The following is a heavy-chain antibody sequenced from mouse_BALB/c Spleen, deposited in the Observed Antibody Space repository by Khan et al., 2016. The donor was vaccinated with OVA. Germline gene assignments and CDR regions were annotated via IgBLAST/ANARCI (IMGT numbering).Heavy chain of an antibody. Sequence: VQLKESGAALVKPGASVDLSCTASGFNIKDTYIHWVKQRPEQGLEWIGRIAPANGNTKYDPKFQGQATITADTSSNTSYLRLSSLTSEDTAVYFCALPSDDPRDFDVWGEGTTVTVSS. V-gene: IGHV14-3*02. D-gene: IGHD6-1*01. CDR1: GFNIKDTY. CDR2: IAPANGNT. CDR3: ALPSDDPRDFDV. J-gene: IGHJ1*01.